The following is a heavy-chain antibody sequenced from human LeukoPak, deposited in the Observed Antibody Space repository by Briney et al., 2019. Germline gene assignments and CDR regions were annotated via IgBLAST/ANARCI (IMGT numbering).Heavy chain of an antibody. D-gene: IGHD3-10*01. J-gene: IGHJ5*02. CDR2: IYYSGST. V-gene: IGHV4-59*08. CDR3: ARWVPGGNNWFDP. CDR1: GGSISSYY. Sequence: PSETLSLTCTVSGGSISSYYWSWIRQPPGKGVEWIGYIYYSGSTNYNPSLKSRVTISVDTSKNQFSLKLSSVTAADTAVYYCARWVPGGNNWFDPWGQGTLVTVSS.